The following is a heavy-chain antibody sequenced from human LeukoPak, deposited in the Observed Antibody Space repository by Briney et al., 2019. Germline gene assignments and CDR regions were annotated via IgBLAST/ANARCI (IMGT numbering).Heavy chain of an antibody. Sequence: GGSLRLSRTGSGFSVGDHAMSWVRQAPGQGLEWVGFIRSNAYRGTTEYAASVKGRFTISRDDPNNIAYLQMNSLKTEDTAVYYCSRGPIELWVHNGMDVWGQGTTVTVSS. V-gene: IGHV3-49*04. J-gene: IGHJ6*02. D-gene: IGHD5-18*01. CDR3: SRGPIELWVHNGMDV. CDR1: GFSVGDHA. CDR2: IRSNAYRGTT.